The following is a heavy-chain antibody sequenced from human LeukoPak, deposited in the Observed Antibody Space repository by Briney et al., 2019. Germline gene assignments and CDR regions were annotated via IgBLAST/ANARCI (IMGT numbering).Heavy chain of an antibody. D-gene: IGHD6-6*01. CDR1: GFTFSDYY. CDR3: ARSYSSSSKTYYFDY. V-gene: IGHV3-11*04. J-gene: IGHJ4*02. Sequence: GGSLRLSCAASGFTFSDYYMSWIRQAPGKGLEWVSYISSSGSTICYADSVKGRFTISRDNAKNSLYLQMNSLRAEDTAVYYCARSYSSSSKTYYFDYWGQGTLVTVSS. CDR2: ISSSGSTI.